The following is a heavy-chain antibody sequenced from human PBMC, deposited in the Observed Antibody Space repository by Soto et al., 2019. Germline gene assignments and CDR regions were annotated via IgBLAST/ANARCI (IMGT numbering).Heavy chain of an antibody. D-gene: IGHD1-26*01. J-gene: IGHJ6*02. CDR2: ISAYNGDT. CDR3: ARGGRTYGLDV. Sequence: ASVKVSCKTSGYTFTSFSITWVRQAPGQGLEWMGWISAYNGDTDHTQNLQGRVTMTTDTSTSTAYMEMRSLRSDDTAVYYCARGGRTYGLDVWGQGTTVTVSS. CDR1: GYTFTSFS. V-gene: IGHV1-18*04.